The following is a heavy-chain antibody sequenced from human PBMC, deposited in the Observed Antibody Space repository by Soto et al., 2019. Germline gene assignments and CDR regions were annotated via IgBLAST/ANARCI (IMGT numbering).Heavy chain of an antibody. J-gene: IGHJ6*02. V-gene: IGHV3-15*07. D-gene: IGHD3-9*01. CDR1: GFTFSNAW. CDR2: IKSKTDGGTT. Sequence: GGSLRLSWAASGFTFSNAWMNWVRQAPGKGLEWVGRIKSKTDGGTTDYAAPVKGRFTISRDDSKNTLYLQMNSLKTEDTAVYYCTTRGYFDWLLKYYYYYGMDVWGQGTTVTVSS. CDR3: TTRGYFDWLLKYYYYYGMDV.